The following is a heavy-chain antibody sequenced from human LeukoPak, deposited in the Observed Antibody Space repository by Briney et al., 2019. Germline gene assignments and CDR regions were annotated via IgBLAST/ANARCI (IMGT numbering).Heavy chain of an antibody. Sequence: GGSLRLSCAASGFTFSSHSLMWVRQAPGKGLEWVSSISPDSGYIYYADSVKGRFTISRDNAENSLFLEMNSLGAEDTAVYYCAPFSAVTHYYFDYWGQGTLVTVSS. CDR1: GFTFSSHS. J-gene: IGHJ4*02. V-gene: IGHV3-21*01. CDR2: ISPDSGYI. D-gene: IGHD6-13*01. CDR3: APFSAVTHYYFDY.